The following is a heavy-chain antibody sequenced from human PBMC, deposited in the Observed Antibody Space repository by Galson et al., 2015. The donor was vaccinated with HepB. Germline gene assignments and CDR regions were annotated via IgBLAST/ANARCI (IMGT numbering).Heavy chain of an antibody. CDR3: ATAGNTMPTLGLRFDS. D-gene: IGHD3-10*01. V-gene: IGHV1-69*13. CDR1: GGTFTIYH. Sequence: SVKVSCKASGGTFTIYHISWVRQAPGQGLEWMGEIIPMFGIATYAQKFQGRVTVTADESTNTAYMELSSLRSEDTAVYYCATAGNTMPTLGLRFDSWGQGTLVTVSS. J-gene: IGHJ4*02. CDR2: IIPMFGIA.